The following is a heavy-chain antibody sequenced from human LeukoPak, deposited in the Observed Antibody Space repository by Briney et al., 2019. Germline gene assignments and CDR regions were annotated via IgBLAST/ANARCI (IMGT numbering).Heavy chain of an antibody. CDR2: ISDPHSGSQT. CDR1: GFTFSSYT. J-gene: IGHJ4*02. Sequence: GGSLRLSCAASGFTFSSYTMNWVRQALGQGLEWVSTISDPHSGSQTHYADSVKGRFTISRDDSQNTVYLQMDSLRAEDTAVYYCAKDQGGIVGTRRYFDYWGQGTLVTVSS. CDR3: AKDQGGIVGTRRYFDY. D-gene: IGHD1-26*01. V-gene: IGHV3-23*01.